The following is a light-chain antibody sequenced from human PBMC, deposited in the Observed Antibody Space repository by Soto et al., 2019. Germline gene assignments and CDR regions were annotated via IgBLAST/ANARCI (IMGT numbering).Light chain of an antibody. CDR3: QQYDSFWTM. CDR2: DVS. V-gene: IGKV1-5*01. Sequence: DIQLTRSPSTLSASVGESVSIPXRASQTINNRLAWYQQKPGKAPKLLIYDVSTLESGVPSRFSGSGSGTEFTLTISSLQPDDFATYYCQQYDSFWTMFGQGTKV. CDR1: QTINNR. J-gene: IGKJ1*01.